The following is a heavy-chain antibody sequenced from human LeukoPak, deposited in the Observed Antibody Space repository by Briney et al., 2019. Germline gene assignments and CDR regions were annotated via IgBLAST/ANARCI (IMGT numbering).Heavy chain of an antibody. D-gene: IGHD3-22*01. V-gene: IGHV3-21*01. CDR2: ISSSSSYI. CDR1: GFTFSSYS. J-gene: IGHJ4*02. Sequence: GGSLRLSCAASGFTFSSYSMNWIRQAPGKGLEWVPSISSSSSYIYYADSVKGRFTISRDNAKNSLYLQMNSLRAEDTAVYYCARVDYYDSSGYFDYWGQGTLVTVSS. CDR3: ARVDYYDSSGYFDY.